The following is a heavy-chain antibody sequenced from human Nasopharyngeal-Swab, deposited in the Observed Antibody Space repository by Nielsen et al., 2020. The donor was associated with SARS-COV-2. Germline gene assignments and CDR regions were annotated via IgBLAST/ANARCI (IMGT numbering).Heavy chain of an antibody. CDR2: INPNSGGT. J-gene: IGHJ3*02. V-gene: IGHV1-8*01. CDR3: ARGVTGTVVVPAATDGGGGDDAFDI. D-gene: IGHD2-2*01. Sequence: WVRQAPGQGLEWMGWINPNSGGTNYAQKFQGRVTMTRNTSISTAYMELSSLRSEDTAVYYCARGVTGTVVVPAATDGGGGDDAFDIWGQGTMVTVSS.